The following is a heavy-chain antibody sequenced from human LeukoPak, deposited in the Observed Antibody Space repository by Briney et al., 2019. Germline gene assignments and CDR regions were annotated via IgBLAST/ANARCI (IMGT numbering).Heavy chain of an antibody. J-gene: IGHJ5*02. CDR3: ARHAHSGSYWDPLDWFDP. V-gene: IGHV4-59*01. CDR1: GGSISSYY. D-gene: IGHD1-26*01. CDR2: IYYSGST. Sequence: PSETLSLTCTVSGGSISSYYWSWIRQPPGKGLEWIGYIYYSGSTNYNPSLKSRVTISVDTSKNQFSLKLSSVTAADTAVYYCARHAHSGSYWDPLDWFDPWGQGTLVTVSS.